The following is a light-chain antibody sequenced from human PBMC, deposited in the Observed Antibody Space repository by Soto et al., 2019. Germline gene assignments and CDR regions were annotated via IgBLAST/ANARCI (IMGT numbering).Light chain of an antibody. J-gene: IGLJ2*01. V-gene: IGLV1-40*01. Sequence: QSVLTQPPSVSGAPGQRVTISCTGSSSNIGAGYDVHWYQQLPGTAPKLLIYGNSNRPSGVPDRFSGSKSGTSASLAITGLQAEDEADYYCQFYYSSLSGHVVFGGGTKLTVL. CDR2: GNS. CDR1: SSNIGAGYD. CDR3: QFYYSSLSGHVV.